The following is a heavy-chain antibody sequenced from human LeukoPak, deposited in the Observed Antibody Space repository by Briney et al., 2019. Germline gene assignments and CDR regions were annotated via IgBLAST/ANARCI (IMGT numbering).Heavy chain of an antibody. Sequence: GGSLRLSCAASGFTFSSYSMNWVRQAPGKGLEWVSYISSSSSTIYYADSVKGRFTISRDNAKNSLYLQMNSLRAEDTAVYYCASLIVGATRWGQGTLVTVSS. CDR1: GFTFSSYS. D-gene: IGHD1-26*01. CDR3: ASLIVGATR. V-gene: IGHV3-48*01. J-gene: IGHJ4*02. CDR2: ISSSSSTI.